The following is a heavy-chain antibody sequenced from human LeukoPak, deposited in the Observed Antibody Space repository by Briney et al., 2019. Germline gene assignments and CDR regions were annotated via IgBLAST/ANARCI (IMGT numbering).Heavy chain of an antibody. V-gene: IGHV1-69*06. CDR2: IIPIFGTA. CDR1: GGTFTSYA. CDR3: ASGYDYGDYRPSIDY. Sequence: ASVKVSCKASGGTFTSYAISWVRQAPGQGLEWMGGIIPIFGTANYAQKFQGRVTITEDKSTSTAYMELSSLRSEDTAVYYCASGYDYGDYRPSIDYWGQGTLVTVSS. J-gene: IGHJ4*02. D-gene: IGHD4-17*01.